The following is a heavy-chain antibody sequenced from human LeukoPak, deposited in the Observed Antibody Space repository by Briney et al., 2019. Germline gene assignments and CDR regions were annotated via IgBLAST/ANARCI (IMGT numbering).Heavy chain of an antibody. CDR1: GDSITSPISSHY. CDR3: ARGLPMDV. Sequence: SETLSLTCSVSGDSITSPISSHYWSWIRQPPGKGLEWIAHIYYTGGTNYNPSLKSRLTISRDTSRNQFFLKVNSVTAADTAVYYCARGLPMDVWGKGTSVTVSS. J-gene: IGHJ6*03. V-gene: IGHV4-59*11. CDR2: IYYTGGT.